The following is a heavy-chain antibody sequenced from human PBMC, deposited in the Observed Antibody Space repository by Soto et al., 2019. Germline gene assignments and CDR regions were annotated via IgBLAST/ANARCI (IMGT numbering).Heavy chain of an antibody. Sequence: QVQLVQSGAEVKKPGSSVKVSCKASGGTFSSYAISWVRQAPGQGLEWMGGIIPIFGTANYAQKFQGRVTITADESKSTAYMELSSLRSEDTAVYYCAREVGKIIAARRQSGDYCYDGMDVWGQGTTVTVSS. CDR3: AREVGKIIAARRQSGDYCYDGMDV. CDR1: GGTFSSYA. V-gene: IGHV1-69*01. CDR2: IIPIFGTA. D-gene: IGHD6-6*01. J-gene: IGHJ6*02.